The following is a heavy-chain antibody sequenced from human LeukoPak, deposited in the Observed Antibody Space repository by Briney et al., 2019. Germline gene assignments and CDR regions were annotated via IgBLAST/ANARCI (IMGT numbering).Heavy chain of an antibody. CDR3: ARRVGGGYQWYFFDY. CDR1: GGTFSSYA. V-gene: IGHV1-69*05. CDR2: IIPIFGTA. Sequence: GSSVKVSCKASGGTFSSYAISWVRQAPGQGLEWMGRIIPIFGTANYAQKFQGRVTITTDESTSTAYMELSSLRSEDTAVYYCARRVGGGYQWYFFDYWSQGTLVTVSS. D-gene: IGHD1-26*01. J-gene: IGHJ4*02.